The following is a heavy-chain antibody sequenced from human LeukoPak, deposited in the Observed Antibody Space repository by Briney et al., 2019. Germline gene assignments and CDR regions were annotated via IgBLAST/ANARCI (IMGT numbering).Heavy chain of an antibody. V-gene: IGHV4-59*12. CDR1: GGSISSYY. Sequence: SETLSLTCTVSGGSISSYYWSWIRQPPGKGLEWIGYIYYSGSTNYNPSLKSRVTISVDTSKNQFSLKLSSVTAADTAVYYCARDRAYLGGNVFDYWGQGTLVTVSS. CDR2: IYYSGST. CDR3: ARDRAYLGGNVFDY. D-gene: IGHD4-23*01. J-gene: IGHJ4*02.